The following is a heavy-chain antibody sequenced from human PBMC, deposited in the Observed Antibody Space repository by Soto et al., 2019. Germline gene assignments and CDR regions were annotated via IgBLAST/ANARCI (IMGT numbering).Heavy chain of an antibody. Sequence: GGSLRLSCVASGFSFGGYWMSWVRQAPGKGPEWVANIKEDGGEQHYVDSVKGRFTISRANTENSLFLQMNNLRVEDTAIYYCAKEGNAHHFYDAMDAWGQGTTVTVSS. D-gene: IGHD2-2*01. J-gene: IGHJ6*02. CDR1: GFSFGGYW. CDR2: IKEDGGEQ. CDR3: AKEGNAHHFYDAMDA. V-gene: IGHV3-7*03.